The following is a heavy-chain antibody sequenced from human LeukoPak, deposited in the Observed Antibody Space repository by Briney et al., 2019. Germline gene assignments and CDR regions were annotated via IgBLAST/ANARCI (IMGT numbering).Heavy chain of an antibody. CDR1: GFTFSKYA. CDR2: IRGSGGGT. J-gene: IGHJ3*01. V-gene: IGHV3-23*01. D-gene: IGHD4-17*01. Sequence: GGSLRLSCAASGFTFSKYAMMWVRQAPGKGLEWVSAIRGSGGGTEYADSVRGRFTISRDNSKNTLYLQMNTLRAEDTAIYYCARDPNGDYVGAFDFWGRGTMVTVS. CDR3: ARDPNGDYVGAFDF.